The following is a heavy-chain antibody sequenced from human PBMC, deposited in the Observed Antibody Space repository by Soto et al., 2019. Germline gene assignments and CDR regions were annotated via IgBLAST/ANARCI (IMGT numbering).Heavy chain of an antibody. CDR1: GGSISSSSYY. J-gene: IGHJ4*02. CDR3: ARQADIVVVVAARQAQIDY. Sequence: SETLSLTCTVSGGSISSSSYYWGWIRQPPGKGLEWIGSIYYSGSTYYNPSLKSRVTISVDTSKNQFSLKLSSVTAADTAVYYCARQADIVVVVAARQAQIDYWGQGTLVTVSS. CDR2: IYYSGST. V-gene: IGHV4-39*01. D-gene: IGHD2-15*01.